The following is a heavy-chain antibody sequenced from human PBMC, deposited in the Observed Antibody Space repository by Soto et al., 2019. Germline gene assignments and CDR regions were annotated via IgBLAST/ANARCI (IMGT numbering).Heavy chain of an antibody. J-gene: IGHJ6*02. CDR1: GGTFSSYT. CDR2: IIPVLGIA. Sequence: SVKVSCKASGGTFSSYTISWVRQAPGQGLEWMGRIIPVLGIANYAQKFQGRVTITADKSTSTAYMELSSLRSDDTAVYYCAREGSGSYYSSYYYYYGMDVWGQGTTVTVSS. V-gene: IGHV1-69*04. D-gene: IGHD1-26*01. CDR3: AREGSGSYYSSYYYYYGMDV.